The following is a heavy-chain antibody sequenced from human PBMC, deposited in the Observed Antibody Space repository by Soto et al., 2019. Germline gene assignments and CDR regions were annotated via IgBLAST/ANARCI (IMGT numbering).Heavy chain of an antibody. V-gene: IGHV3-9*01. J-gene: IGHJ1*01. CDR3: VKDESINWYSGHFRH. D-gene: IGHD6-13*01. Sequence: PGGSLRLSCAASGFTFDDYAMHWVRQVPGKGLEWVSGINWNSGSIGYADSVKGRFAISRDNAKNSLHLQMNGLRAEDTAFYYCVKDESINWYSGHFRHWGQGTLVTAPQ. CDR2: INWNSGSI. CDR1: GFTFDDYA.